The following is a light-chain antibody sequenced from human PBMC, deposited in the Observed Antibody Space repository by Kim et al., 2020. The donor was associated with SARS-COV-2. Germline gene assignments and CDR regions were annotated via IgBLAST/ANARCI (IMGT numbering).Light chain of an antibody. CDR1: SLGSKN. CDR2: RDK. J-gene: IGLJ2*01. CDR3: QVWHSSAGV. Sequence: SYELTQPLSVSVALGQTATITCGGNSLGSKNVHWYQQKPGQVPVLVIYRDKNRASGIPERFSGSNSGNTATLTISRAQVGDEADYYCQVWHSSAGVFGGG. V-gene: IGLV3-9*01.